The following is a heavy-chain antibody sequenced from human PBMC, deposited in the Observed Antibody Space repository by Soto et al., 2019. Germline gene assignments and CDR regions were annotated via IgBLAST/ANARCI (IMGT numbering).Heavy chain of an antibody. D-gene: IGHD2-2*01. CDR1: GGSISTTSYY. V-gene: IGHV4-39*01. CDR3: ARLRYCSTASCPTSFLDH. Sequence: SETLSLTCTVSGGSISTTSYYWGWIRQPPGKGLEWIGNNYYSESTNYNPSLKSRVTISVDTSQNQFSLRLTSVTAADTAVFYCARLRYCSTASCPTSFLDHWGPGTLV. CDR2: NYYSEST. J-gene: IGHJ4*02.